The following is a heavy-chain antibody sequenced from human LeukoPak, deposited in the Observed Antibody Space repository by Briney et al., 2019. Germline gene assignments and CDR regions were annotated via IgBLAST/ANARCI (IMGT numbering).Heavy chain of an antibody. D-gene: IGHD4-23*01. CDR3: ARDYPGGNPDAFDI. J-gene: IGHJ3*02. CDR1: GDSISSSSYY. Sequence: PSETLSLTCTVSGDSISSSSYYWGWIRQPPGKELEWIGSIYYSGSTYYNPSLNSRLTISVDTSKNQFSLKLSSVTAADTAVHYCARDYPGGNPDAFDIWGQGTMVTVSS. CDR2: IYYSGST. V-gene: IGHV4-39*07.